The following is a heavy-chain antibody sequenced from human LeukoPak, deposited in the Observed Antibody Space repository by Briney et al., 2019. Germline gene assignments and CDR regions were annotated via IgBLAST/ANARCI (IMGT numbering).Heavy chain of an antibody. V-gene: IGHV3-33*01. J-gene: IGHJ3*02. CDR3: AREADCTDGSCYRGPFDI. CDR2: IYYDGGNS. D-gene: IGHD2-15*01. Sequence: GRSLRLSCAASGFNFINYAMHWVRQAPGKGLEWVAVIYYDGGNSYYADSVKGRFTITRDTSEHTLFIKMNTLRADATAVYYCAREADCTDGSCYRGPFDIWGQGTMITVSS. CDR1: GFNFINYA.